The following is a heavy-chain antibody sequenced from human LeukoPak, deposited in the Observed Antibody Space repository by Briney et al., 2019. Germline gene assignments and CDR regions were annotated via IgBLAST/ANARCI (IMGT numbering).Heavy chain of an antibody. CDR2: IHSDGRNK. V-gene: IGHV3-30*02. J-gene: IGHJ5*02. Sequence: GGSLRLSCAASGFRFSGYGMHWVRQAPGKGLQWVAYIHSDGRNKYYADSVKGRCTISKDTSTNTLNLQMNSLRTGDTAVYYCGYFGSGSYYTPDTWGQGTLVTVSS. CDR3: GYFGSGSYYTPDT. D-gene: IGHD3-10*01. CDR1: GFRFSGYG.